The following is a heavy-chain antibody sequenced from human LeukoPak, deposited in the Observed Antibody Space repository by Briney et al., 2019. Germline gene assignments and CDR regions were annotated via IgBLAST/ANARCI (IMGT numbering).Heavy chain of an antibody. CDR2: ISTSGGT. Sequence: SETLSLTCSVSGGSITTYFWSWIRQPAGKGLEWIGRISTSGGTNYNPSLKGRITMSLDTSKSQFFLRLSSVTAADTAVYYCARDRDYGDYDWGQGTLVTVSS. J-gene: IGHJ4*02. V-gene: IGHV4-4*07. CDR3: ARDRDYGDYD. CDR1: GGSITTYF. D-gene: IGHD4-17*01.